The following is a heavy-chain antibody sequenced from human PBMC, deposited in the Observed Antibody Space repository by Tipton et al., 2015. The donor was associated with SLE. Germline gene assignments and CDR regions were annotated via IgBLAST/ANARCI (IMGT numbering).Heavy chain of an antibody. Sequence: TLSLTCTVSGYSISSGYYWGWFRQPPGTGLEWIGSIYDSGRTSYNPSLKSRATISVDTSKNHFSLKLTSVTAADTAVYHCARQHDTSGYYYIWGQGTLVTVSS. J-gene: IGHJ4*02. CDR1: GYSISSGYY. CDR2: IYDSGRT. D-gene: IGHD3-22*01. V-gene: IGHV4-38-2*02. CDR3: ARQHDTSGYYYI.